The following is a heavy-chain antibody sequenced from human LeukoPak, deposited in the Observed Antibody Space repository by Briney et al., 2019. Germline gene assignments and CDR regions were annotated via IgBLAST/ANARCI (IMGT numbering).Heavy chain of an antibody. J-gene: IGHJ3*02. V-gene: IGHV4-31*03. CDR2: IYYSGST. CDR1: GGSISSGGYY. D-gene: IGHD5-24*01. Sequence: SETLSLTCTVSGGSISSGGYYWSWIRQHPGKGLEWIGYIYYSGSTYYNPSLKSRVTISVDTSKNQFSLKLSSVTAADTAVYYCARSWTDGYNHGDAFDIWGQGTMVTISS. CDR3: ARSWTDGYNHGDAFDI.